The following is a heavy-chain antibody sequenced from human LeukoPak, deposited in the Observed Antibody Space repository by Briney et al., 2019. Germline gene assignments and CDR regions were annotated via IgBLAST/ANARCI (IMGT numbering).Heavy chain of an antibody. CDR2: IIPIFGTA. Sequence: SVKGSCKASGGTFSSYAVSWVRQAPGQGLEWMGGIIPIFGTANYAQKFQGRVMITTDESTSTAYMELSSPRSEDTAVYYCARGKMTTVSAEVIYYYYMDVWGKGTTVTVSS. J-gene: IGHJ6*03. V-gene: IGHV1-69*05. CDR3: ARGKMTTVSAEVIYYYYMDV. CDR1: GGTFSSYA. D-gene: IGHD4-11*01.